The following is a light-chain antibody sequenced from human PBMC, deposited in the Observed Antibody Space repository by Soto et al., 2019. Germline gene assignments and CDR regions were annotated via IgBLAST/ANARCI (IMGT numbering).Light chain of an antibody. V-gene: IGLV2-23*01. CDR1: SSDVGSYNL. Sequence: QSVLTQPASVSGSPGQSITISCTGTSSDVGSYNLVSWYQQHPGKAPKLMIYEGSKRPSGVSNRFSGSKSGNTASLTISWLQAEDEADYYCCSYAGSKVFGTGTKVTVL. J-gene: IGLJ1*01. CDR2: EGS. CDR3: CSYAGSKV.